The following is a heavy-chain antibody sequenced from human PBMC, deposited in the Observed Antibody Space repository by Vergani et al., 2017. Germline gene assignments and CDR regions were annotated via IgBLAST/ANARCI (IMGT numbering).Heavy chain of an antibody. CDR2: ISYDGSNK. J-gene: IGHJ4*02. V-gene: IGHV3-30*18. CDR3: AKDSGRGFWSGYWDY. CDR1: GFTFSSYG. D-gene: IGHD3-3*01. Sequence: VQLLESGGGLVQPGGSLRLSCAASGFTFSSYGMHWVRQAPGKGLEWVAVISYDGSNKYYADSVKGRFTISRDNSKNTLYLQMNSLRAEDTAVYYCAKDSGRGFWSGYWDYWGQGTLVTVSS.